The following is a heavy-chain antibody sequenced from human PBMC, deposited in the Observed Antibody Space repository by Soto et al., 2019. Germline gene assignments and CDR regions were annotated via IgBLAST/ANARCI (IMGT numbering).Heavy chain of an antibody. Sequence: GGSLRLSCAASGFTFSIYGMHWFRQAPGKGLEWVAVISYDGSNKYYADSVKGRFTISRDNSKNTLYLQMNSLRAEDTAVYYCAKDEGLPHWYFDLWGRGTLVTVSS. D-gene: IGHD2-15*01. V-gene: IGHV3-30*18. CDR3: AKDEGLPHWYFDL. CDR1: GFTFSIYG. CDR2: ISYDGSNK. J-gene: IGHJ2*01.